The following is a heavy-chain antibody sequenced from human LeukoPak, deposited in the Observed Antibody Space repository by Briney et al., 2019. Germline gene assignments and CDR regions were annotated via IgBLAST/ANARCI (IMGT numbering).Heavy chain of an antibody. Sequence: GGSLRLSCAASGFTFSDHYMDWVRQAPGKGLEWVGRSRNKANSYTTEYAASVKGRFIISRDDSKNSLSLQMDSLKAEDTAVYYCARVPSMSGDYTCDYWGQGTLVTVSS. CDR1: GFTFSDHY. D-gene: IGHD4-17*01. CDR2: SRNKANSYTT. J-gene: IGHJ4*02. CDR3: ARVPSMSGDYTCDY. V-gene: IGHV3-72*01.